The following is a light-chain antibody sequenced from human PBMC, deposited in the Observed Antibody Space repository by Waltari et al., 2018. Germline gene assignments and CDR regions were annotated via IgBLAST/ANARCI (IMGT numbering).Light chain of an antibody. J-gene: IGKJ1*01. CDR1: QSIRYN. Sequence: EIVMTQSPATLSVSPGERATLSCRSSQSIRYNLAWYQQKPGQAPRLLISAASTRATGIPARFSGSESGTEVTLTINNMQSEDFAVYYCQQYNNWPQTFGQGTRVEIK. V-gene: IGKV3-15*01. CDR2: AAS. CDR3: QQYNNWPQT.